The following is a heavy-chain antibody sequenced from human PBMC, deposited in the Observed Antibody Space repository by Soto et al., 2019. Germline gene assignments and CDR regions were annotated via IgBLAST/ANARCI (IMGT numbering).Heavy chain of an antibody. CDR1: GFTFTSSA. Sequence: QMQLVQSGPEVKKPGTSVKVSCKASGFTFTSSAMQWVRQARGQRLEWIGWIVVGSGNTNYAQKFQERVTITRDMSTSTAYMELSSLRSEDTAVYYCAAEGLGNVVAGHDAFDIWGQGTMVTVSS. J-gene: IGHJ3*02. CDR3: AAEGLGNVVAGHDAFDI. CDR2: IVVGSGNT. V-gene: IGHV1-58*02. D-gene: IGHD6-19*01.